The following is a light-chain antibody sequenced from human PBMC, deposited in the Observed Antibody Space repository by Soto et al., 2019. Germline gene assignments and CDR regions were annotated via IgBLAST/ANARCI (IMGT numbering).Light chain of an antibody. CDR2: GNN. CDR1: SSNIGAGYD. Sequence: QAVVTQPPSVSGAPGQRVTISCTGSSSNIGAGYDVHWYQQLPGTAPKLLIFGNNNRPSGVPDRFSGSKSGTSASLAITGLQAEDEADYYCQSYDSSLSANYVFGTGTQLTVL. CDR3: QSYDSSLSANYV. J-gene: IGLJ1*01. V-gene: IGLV1-40*01.